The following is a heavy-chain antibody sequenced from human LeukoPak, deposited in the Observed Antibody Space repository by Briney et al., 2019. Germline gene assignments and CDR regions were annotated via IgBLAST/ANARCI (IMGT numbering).Heavy chain of an antibody. V-gene: IGHV3-48*03. Sequence: PGGSLRLSCAASGFTFSSYEMNWVRQAPGKGLEWVSYISSSGSAIYYADSVKGRFTTSRDDAKNSLYLQMNSLRAEDTAVYYCASSGYFLTAFDIWGQGTMVTVSS. J-gene: IGHJ3*02. CDR1: GFTFSSYE. CDR3: ASSGYFLTAFDI. D-gene: IGHD3-22*01. CDR2: ISSSGSAI.